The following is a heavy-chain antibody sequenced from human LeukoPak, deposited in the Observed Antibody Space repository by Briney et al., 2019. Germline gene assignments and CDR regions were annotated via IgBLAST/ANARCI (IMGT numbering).Heavy chain of an antibody. J-gene: IGHJ3*02. V-gene: IGHV4-59*01. CDR2: IYSSGST. CDR3: ASALGATDDAFDI. D-gene: IGHD1-26*01. CDR1: GGSINYYY. Sequence: SETLSLTCTVSGGSINYYYWSWIRQPPGKGLEYIGYIYSSGSTNYNPSPKSRVTMSVDTSKNQFSLKLSSVTAADTAVYYCASALGATDDAFDIWGRGTMVTVSS.